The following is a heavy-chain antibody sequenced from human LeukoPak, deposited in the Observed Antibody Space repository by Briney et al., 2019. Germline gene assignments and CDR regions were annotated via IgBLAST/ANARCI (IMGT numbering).Heavy chain of an antibody. D-gene: IGHD2-21*02. V-gene: IGHV3-30*03. CDR1: GFTFSSYG. J-gene: IGHJ4*01. CDR3: ARDRGAYCGGDCYLGFDY. Sequence: GGSLRLSCAASGFTFSSYGMHWVRQAPGKGLEWVAVISYDGNNKYYADSVKGRFTISRDNSRNTLYLQMNTLRAEDTAVYYCARDRGAYCGGDCYLGFDYWGRGTLVTVSS. CDR2: ISYDGNNK.